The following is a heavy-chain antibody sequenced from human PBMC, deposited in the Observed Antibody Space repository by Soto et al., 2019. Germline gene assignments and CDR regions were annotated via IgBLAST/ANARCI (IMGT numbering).Heavy chain of an antibody. CDR3: ARGGGRRSWTYFDS. V-gene: IGHV4-4*07. CDR1: GGSISSDY. J-gene: IGHJ4*02. CDR2: IYISENT. D-gene: IGHD6-13*01. Sequence: SETLSLTCTVSGGSISSDYWSWIRQPAGQGLEWIGRIYISENTHYNPSLRSRVSMSLDTSKNQLSLNLSSVTAADTAVYYCARGGGRRSWTYFDSWCPGTLVTVFS.